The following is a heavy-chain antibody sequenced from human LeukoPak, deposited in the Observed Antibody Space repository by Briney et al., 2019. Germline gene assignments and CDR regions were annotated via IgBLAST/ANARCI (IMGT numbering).Heavy chain of an antibody. J-gene: IGHJ4*02. CDR3: AKQLGYCSDGSCYFPY. D-gene: IGHD2-15*01. CDR1: GFTFSSYG. Sequence: GGSLRLSCAASGFTFSSYGMHWVRQAPGKGLEWVAVISYDGSNKYYADSVRGRFTISRDNSKSTLCLQMNSLRAEDTAVYYCAKQLGYCSDGSCYFPYWGQGTLVTVSS. V-gene: IGHV3-30*18. CDR2: ISYDGSNK.